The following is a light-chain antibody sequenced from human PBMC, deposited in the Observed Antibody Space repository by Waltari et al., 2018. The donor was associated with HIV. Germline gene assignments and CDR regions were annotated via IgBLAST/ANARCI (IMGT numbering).Light chain of an antibody. Sequence: PGQSVTISCTGTSSDVGGYNRVTWYQQPPGTVPKVIIYEVSNRPSGVPDRFSGSKSGNTASLTISGLQAEDEADYYCNSFTSSTTYVFGTGTKVTVL. CDR3: NSFTSSTTYV. V-gene: IGLV2-18*02. CDR2: EVS. J-gene: IGLJ1*01. CDR1: SSDVGGYNR.